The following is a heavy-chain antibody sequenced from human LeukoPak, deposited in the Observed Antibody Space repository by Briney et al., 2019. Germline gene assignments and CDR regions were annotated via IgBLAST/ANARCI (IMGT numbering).Heavy chain of an antibody. CDR3: TSLSTVASGVDW. J-gene: IGHJ4*02. CDR1: GFTFSRYW. Sequence: PGGPLRLSCAASGFTFSRYWMHWVRQAPGKGLVWVSRINGDGTTTTYADSVKGRFRISRDNAKNTVYLQLNSLRAEDTAVYYCTSLSTVASGVDWWGQGTLVTVSS. CDR2: INGDGTTT. V-gene: IGHV3-74*01. D-gene: IGHD1-1*01.